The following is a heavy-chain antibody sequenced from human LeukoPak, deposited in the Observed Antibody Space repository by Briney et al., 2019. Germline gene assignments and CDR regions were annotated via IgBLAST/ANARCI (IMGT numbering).Heavy chain of an antibody. CDR3: ARSLYDL. V-gene: IGHV3-74*01. J-gene: IGHJ4*02. CDR1: GFTLSNIG. Sequence: QPGGSLRLSCTASGFTLSNIGMHWVRQTPGKGLVWVSRINSDGSSTSYADSVKGRFTISRDNAKNTLYLQLNSLRAEDTAVYYCARSLYDLWGQGTLVTVSS. D-gene: IGHD3-3*01. CDR2: INSDGSST.